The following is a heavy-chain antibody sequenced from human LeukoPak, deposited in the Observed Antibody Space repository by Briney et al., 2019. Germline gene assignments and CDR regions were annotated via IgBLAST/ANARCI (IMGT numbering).Heavy chain of an antibody. CDR1: GGFISSYY. CDR2: IYYSGST. J-gene: IGHJ3*02. D-gene: IGHD3-3*01. V-gene: IGHV4-59*01. Sequence: PSETLSLTCTVSGGFISSYYWSWIRQPPGKGLEWIGYIYYSGSTNYNPSLKSRVAISVDTSKNQFSLKLSSVTAADTAVYYCAREAEMGTIFWSGFDIWGQGTMVTVSS. CDR3: AREAEMGTIFWSGFDI.